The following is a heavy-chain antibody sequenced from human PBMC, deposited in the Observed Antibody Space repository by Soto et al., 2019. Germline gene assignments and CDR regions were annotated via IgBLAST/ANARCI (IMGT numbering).Heavy chain of an antibody. CDR3: ARGFWDHDGSYSGFDY. CDR1: GGSISGYY. Sequence: SGTLSLTCPVSGGSISGYYWSWIRQPPGKGLEWIGYIYFNGNTNYNPPLKSRVTILVDTSKNQISLTLSSVTAADTAVYYCARGFWDHDGSYSGFDYWGQGTLVTVSS. D-gene: IGHD1-26*01. CDR2: IYFNGNT. V-gene: IGHV4-59*01. J-gene: IGHJ4*02.